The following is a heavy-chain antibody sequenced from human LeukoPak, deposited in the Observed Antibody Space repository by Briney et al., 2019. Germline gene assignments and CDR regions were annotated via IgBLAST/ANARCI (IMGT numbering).Heavy chain of an antibody. D-gene: IGHD3-22*01. Sequence: GGSLRLSCAASGFTFSTYSMNWVRQAPGKGLEWVSYISSSSSAIYYADSVKGRFTISRDNAKNSLYLQMNSLRDEDTAVYYCATSADSSGNDWGQGTLVTVSS. V-gene: IGHV3-48*02. CDR1: GFTFSTYS. CDR2: ISSSSSAI. J-gene: IGHJ4*02. CDR3: ATSADSSGND.